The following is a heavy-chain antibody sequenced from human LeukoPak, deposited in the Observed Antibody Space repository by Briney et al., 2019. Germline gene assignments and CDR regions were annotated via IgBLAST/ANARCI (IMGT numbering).Heavy chain of an antibody. J-gene: IGHJ6*02. CDR2: INHSGST. CDR3: ARRAYYYYYGMDV. CDR1: GGSFSGYY. V-gene: IGHV4-34*01. Sequence: SETLSLTCGVYGGSFSGYYWSWIRRPPGRGLEGLVEINHSGSTNHNPTLKSRVTISVDTSKNQFSLKLSSVTAPDTAVYYCARRAYYYYYGMDVWGQGTTVTVSS.